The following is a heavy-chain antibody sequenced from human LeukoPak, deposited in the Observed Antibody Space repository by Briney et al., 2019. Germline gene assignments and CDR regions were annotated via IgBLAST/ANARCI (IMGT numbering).Heavy chain of an antibody. CDR1: GYTFTGYY. V-gene: IGHV1-2*06. CDR3: ARGVYTMIVVVPFDY. J-gene: IGHJ4*02. Sequence: ASVKVSCKASGYTFTGYYMHWVRQAPGQGLEWMGRINPNSGGTNYAQKFQGRATMTRDTSISTAYMELSRLRSDDTAVYYCARGVYTMIVVVPFDYWGQGTLVTVSS. CDR2: INPNSGGT. D-gene: IGHD3-22*01.